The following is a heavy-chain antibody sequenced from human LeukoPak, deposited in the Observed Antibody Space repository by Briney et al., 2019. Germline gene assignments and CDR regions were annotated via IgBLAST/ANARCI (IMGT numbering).Heavy chain of an antibody. CDR2: IKSKTDGGTT. D-gene: IGHD3-16*02. V-gene: IGHV3-15*01. Sequence: GGSLRLSCAASGFTFSNAWMSWVRQAPGKGLEWVGRIKSKTDGGTTDYAAPVKGRFTISRDDSKNTLYLQMNSLKTEDTAVYYCTTQLVIVYYFDYWGQGTLVTVSS. CDR1: GFTFSNAW. J-gene: IGHJ4*02. CDR3: TTQLVIVYYFDY.